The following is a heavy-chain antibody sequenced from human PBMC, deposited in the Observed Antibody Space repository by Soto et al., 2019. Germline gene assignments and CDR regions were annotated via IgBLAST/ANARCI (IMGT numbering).Heavy chain of an antibody. CDR1: GYSFTSYW. CDR2: IYPGDSDT. V-gene: IGHV5-51*01. CDR3: ARLFPVVVPAPGIYYYYYGMDV. J-gene: IGHJ6*02. D-gene: IGHD2-2*01. Sequence: GESLKISCKGSGYSFTSYWIGWVRQMPGKGLEWMGIIYPGDSDTRYSPSFQGQVTISADKSISTAYLQWSSLKASDTAMYYRARLFPVVVPAPGIYYYYYGMDVWGQGTTVTVSS.